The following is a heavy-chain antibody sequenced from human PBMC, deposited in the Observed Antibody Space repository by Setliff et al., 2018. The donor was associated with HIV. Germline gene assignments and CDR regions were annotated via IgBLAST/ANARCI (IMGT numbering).Heavy chain of an antibody. CDR3: ARLNTTSRKIDS. CDR1: GGSISSDDYY. D-gene: IGHD1-1*01. J-gene: IGHJ4*02. Sequence: SETLSLTCTVSGGSISSDDYYWSWIRQPTGKGLEWIGFVSYTGTTHYNPSLKSRLTISLDTAENQFSLKLSSVTAADTAVYYCARLNTTSRKIDSRCQGTLVTVSS. CDR2: VSYTGTT. V-gene: IGHV4-30-4*01.